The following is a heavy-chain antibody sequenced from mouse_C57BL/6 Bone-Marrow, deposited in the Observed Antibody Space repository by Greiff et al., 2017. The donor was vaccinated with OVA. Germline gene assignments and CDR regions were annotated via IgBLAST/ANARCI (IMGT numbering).Heavy chain of an antibody. CDR2: LNPGSGGT. CDR3: ARENYYGSSYRGYFDV. Sequence: QVQLQQSGAELVRPGTSVKVSCKASGYAFTNYLIEWVKQRPGQGLEWIGVLNPGSGGTNYNEKFKGKATLTADKSSSTAYMQLSSLTSEDSAVYFCARENYYGSSYRGYFDVWGTGTTVTVSS. CDR1: GYAFTNYL. J-gene: IGHJ1*03. D-gene: IGHD1-1*01. V-gene: IGHV1-54*01.